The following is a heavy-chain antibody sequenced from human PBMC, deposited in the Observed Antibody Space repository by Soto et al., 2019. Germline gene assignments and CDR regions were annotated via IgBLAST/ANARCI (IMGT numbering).Heavy chain of an antibody. CDR3: AKDSGRVSADYYFDY. Sequence: QVQLVESGGGVVQPGRSLRLSCAASGFTFSSYAIHWVRQAPGKGLEWVAVISSDGKDKYSADSMKGRFAISRDNSKNTLYRQMNSLSAEDTAVYYCAKDSGRVSADYYFDYWGQGTLVTVSS. J-gene: IGHJ4*02. D-gene: IGHD3-10*01. CDR1: GFTFSSYA. V-gene: IGHV3-30*18. CDR2: ISSDGKDK.